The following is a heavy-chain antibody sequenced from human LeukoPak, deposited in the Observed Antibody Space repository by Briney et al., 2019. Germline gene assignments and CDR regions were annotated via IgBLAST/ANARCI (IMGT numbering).Heavy chain of an antibody. CDR3: ARDASDGYRLRFDY. CDR2: ISSSSSYI. J-gene: IGHJ4*02. V-gene: IGHV3-21*01. CDR1: GFTFSSYS. D-gene: IGHD5-24*01. Sequence: PGGSLRLSCAASGFTFSSYSMNWVRQAPGKGLEWVSSISSSSSYIYYADSVKGRFTISRDNAKNSLYLQMNSLRAEDTAVYYCARDASDGYRLRFDYWGQGTLVTVSS.